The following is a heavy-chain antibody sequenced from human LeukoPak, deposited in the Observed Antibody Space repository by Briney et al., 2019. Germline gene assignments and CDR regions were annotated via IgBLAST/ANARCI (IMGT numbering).Heavy chain of an antibody. V-gene: IGHV3-7*01. D-gene: IGHD2-2*01. CDR2: IKQDGSEN. CDR3: ARERYCTSATCYVGIPFDY. CDR1: GFIFSTYY. Sequence: PGGSLRLSCAASGFIFSTYYMTWVRQAPGKGLEWVAGIKQDGSENYYVDSVQGRFTVSRDNSKDSLYLQMNSLRAEDTAVYFCARERYCTSATCYVGIPFDYWGQGTLVTDSS. J-gene: IGHJ4*02.